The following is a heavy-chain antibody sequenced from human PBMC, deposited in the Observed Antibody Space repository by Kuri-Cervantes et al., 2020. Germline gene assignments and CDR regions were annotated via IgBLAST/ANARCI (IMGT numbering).Heavy chain of an antibody. J-gene: IGHJ1*01. Sequence: ASVKVSCKVSGYTLTELSMHWVRQAPGKGLEWMGGFDPEDGETIYAQKFQGGVTMTEDTSTDTAYMELSSLRSEDTAVYYCATTDYGDYGGYFQHWGQGTLVTVSS. V-gene: IGHV1-24*01. CDR1: GYTLTELS. CDR2: FDPEDGET. D-gene: IGHD4-17*01. CDR3: ATTDYGDYGGYFQH.